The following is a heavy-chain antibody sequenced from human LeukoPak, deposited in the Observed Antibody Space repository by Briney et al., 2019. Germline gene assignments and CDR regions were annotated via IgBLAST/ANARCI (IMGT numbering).Heavy chain of an antibody. CDR3: ARDHSGSYYDSSGNVDY. D-gene: IGHD3-22*01. V-gene: IGHV4-61*01. J-gene: IGHJ4*02. CDR1: GGSVSSGSYY. CDR2: IYYSGST. Sequence: SETLSLTCTVSGGSVSSGSYYWSWIRQPPGKGLEWIGYIYYSGSTNYNPSLKSRVTISVDTSKNQFSLKLSSVTAADTAVYYCARDHSGSYYDSSGNVDYWGQGTLVTVSS.